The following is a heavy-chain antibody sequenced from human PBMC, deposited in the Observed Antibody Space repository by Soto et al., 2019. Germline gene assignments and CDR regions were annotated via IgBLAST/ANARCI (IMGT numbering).Heavy chain of an antibody. D-gene: IGHD1-20*01. Sequence: GGSLRLSCAASGFTFSSYGMHWVRQAPGKGLEWVAVISYDGSNKYYADSVKGRFTISRDNSKNTLYLQMNSLRAEDTAVYYCAKGPAYNWNYGMDVWGQGTTVTVSS. CDR2: ISYDGSNK. CDR3: AKGPAYNWNYGMDV. V-gene: IGHV3-30*18. CDR1: GFTFSSYG. J-gene: IGHJ6*02.